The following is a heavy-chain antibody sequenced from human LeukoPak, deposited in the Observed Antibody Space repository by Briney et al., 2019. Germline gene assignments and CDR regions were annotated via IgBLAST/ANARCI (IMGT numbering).Heavy chain of an antibody. CDR3: ASDIVVVPAPYGY. CDR2: ISSSSSYI. CDR1: GFTFSSYS. D-gene: IGHD2-2*01. Sequence: GGSLRLSCAASGFTFSSYSMNWVRQAPGEGLEWVSSISSSSSYIYYADSVKGRFTISRDNAKNSLYLQMNSLRAEDTAVYYCASDIVVVPAPYGYWGQGTLVTVSS. J-gene: IGHJ4*02. V-gene: IGHV3-21*01.